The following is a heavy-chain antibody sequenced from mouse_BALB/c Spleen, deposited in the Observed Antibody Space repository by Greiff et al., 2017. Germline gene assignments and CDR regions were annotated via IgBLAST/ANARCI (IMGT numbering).Heavy chain of an antibody. J-gene: IGHJ3*01. Sequence: LQQPGAELVKPGASVKMSCKASGYTFTSYNMHWVKQTPGQGLEWIGAIYPGNGDTSYNQKFKGKATLTADKSSSTAYMQLSSLTSEDSAVYYCARYYDYDAWFADWGQGTLVTVSA. D-gene: IGHD2-4*01. V-gene: IGHV1-12*01. CDR3: ARYYDYDAWFAD. CDR2: IYPGNGDT. CDR1: GYTFTSYN.